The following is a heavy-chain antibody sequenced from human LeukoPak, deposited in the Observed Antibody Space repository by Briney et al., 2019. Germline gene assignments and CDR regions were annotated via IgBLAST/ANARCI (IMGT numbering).Heavy chain of an antibody. Sequence: PSETLSLTCTVSGGSISSYYWSWIRQPPGKGLEWIGYVYYSGSTNYNPSLKSRVTISVDTSKNQFSLKLSSVTAADTAVYYCARQWGSMVRGGYYFDYWGQGTLVTVSS. CDR2: VYYSGST. CDR1: GGSISSYY. J-gene: IGHJ4*02. V-gene: IGHV4-59*01. CDR3: ARQWGSMVRGGYYFDY. D-gene: IGHD3-10*01.